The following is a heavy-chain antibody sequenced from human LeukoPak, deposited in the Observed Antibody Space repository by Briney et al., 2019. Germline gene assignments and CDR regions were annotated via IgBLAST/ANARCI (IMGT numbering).Heavy chain of an antibody. CDR1: GFTFDDYA. CDR3: ARGDWGVNYVYLFDY. D-gene: IGHD3/OR15-3a*01. Sequence: PGGSLRLSCAASGFTFDDYAMHWVRQAPGKGLEWVAVISYDGSNKYYADSVKGRFTISRDNSKNTLYLQMNSLRAEDTAVYYCARGDWGVNYVYLFDYWGQGTLVTVSS. CDR2: ISYDGSNK. J-gene: IGHJ4*02. V-gene: IGHV3-30*04.